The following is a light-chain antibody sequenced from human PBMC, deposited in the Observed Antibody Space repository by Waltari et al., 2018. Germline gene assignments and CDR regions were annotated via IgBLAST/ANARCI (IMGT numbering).Light chain of an antibody. Sequence: SALTQPASVSGTPGQAINITCTGASGEDDAYNYVSWYQQHPGKAPKLMIYDVSVRPSGVSNRFSGSKSGNTSSLTISGLQAEDEADYYCCSYTSSSTWVFGGGTKLTVL. V-gene: IGLV2-14*03. CDR1: SGEDDAYNY. CDR2: DVS. J-gene: IGLJ3*02. CDR3: CSYTSSSTWV.